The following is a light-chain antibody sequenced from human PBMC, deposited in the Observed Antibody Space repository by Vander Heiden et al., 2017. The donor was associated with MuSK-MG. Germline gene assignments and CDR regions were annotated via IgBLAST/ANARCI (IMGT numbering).Light chain of an antibody. CDR1: SSNIGTNT. Sequence: SVLTQPPSASGTPGQRVTVSCSGSSSNIGTNTVSWYQQLPGTAPKLLISSNNQRPSGVPDRVSGSKSGTSASLAISGLQAEDEANYYCAAWDDSRNGPVFGGGTKLTVL. CDR2: SNN. CDR3: AAWDDSRNGPV. J-gene: IGLJ2*01. V-gene: IGLV1-44*01.